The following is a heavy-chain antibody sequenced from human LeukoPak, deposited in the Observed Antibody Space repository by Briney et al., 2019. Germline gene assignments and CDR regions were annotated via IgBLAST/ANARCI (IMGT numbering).Heavy chain of an antibody. J-gene: IGHJ4*02. V-gene: IGHV3-30*18. CDR3: AKDLTLGKPDYFDH. CDR2: TSLDGSNK. Sequence: GGSLRLSCVASGFSFTNYDIHWVRQAPGRGLEWVAVTSLDGSNKLYTDTVRGRFIISRDNSKNTVYLQMDSLRAEDTAVYYCAKDLTLGKPDYFDHWGQGTLVTVSS. D-gene: IGHD7-27*01. CDR1: GFSFTNYD.